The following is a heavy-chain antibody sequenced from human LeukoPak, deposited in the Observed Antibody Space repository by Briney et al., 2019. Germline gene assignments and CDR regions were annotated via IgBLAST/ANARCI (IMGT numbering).Heavy chain of an antibody. CDR2: ISWNSGSI. Sequence: PGRSLRLSCAASGFTFDDYAMHWVRHAPGKGLEWVSGISWNSGSIGYADSVKGRFTISRDNAKNSLYLQMNSLRAEDTALYYCAKDIGNPRGNAFDIWGQGTMVTVSS. CDR3: AKDIGNPRGNAFDI. D-gene: IGHD4-23*01. V-gene: IGHV3-9*01. J-gene: IGHJ3*02. CDR1: GFTFDDYA.